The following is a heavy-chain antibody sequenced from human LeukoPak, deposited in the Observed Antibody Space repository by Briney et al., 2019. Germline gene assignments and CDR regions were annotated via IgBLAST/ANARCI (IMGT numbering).Heavy chain of an antibody. V-gene: IGHV1-24*01. CDR2: FDPEDGET. CDR1: GYTLTELS. CDR3: ATNLSQSALRSGSTTGGFDY. J-gene: IGHJ4*02. D-gene: IGHD1-26*01. Sequence: GASVKVSCKVSGYTLTELSMHWVRQAPGKGLEWMGGFDPEDGETIYAQKFQGRVTMTEDTSTDTAYMELSSLRSEDTPVYYCATNLSQSALRSGSTTGGFDYWGQGTLVTVSS.